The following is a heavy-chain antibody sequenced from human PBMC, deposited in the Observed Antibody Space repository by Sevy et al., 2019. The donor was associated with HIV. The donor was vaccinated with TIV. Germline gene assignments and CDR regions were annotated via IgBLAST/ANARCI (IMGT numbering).Heavy chain of an antibody. Sequence: SETLSLTCAVSGGSISSSNWWSWVRQPPGKGLEWIGEIYHSGSTNYNPSLKRRVTITVDKSKNQFSLKLSSVTAADTAVYYCARDQIGGDYGDYYFYYYGMDVWGQGTTVTVSS. CDR1: GGSISSSNW. J-gene: IGHJ6*02. CDR3: ARDQIGGDYGDYYFYYYGMDV. CDR2: IYHSGST. D-gene: IGHD4-17*01. V-gene: IGHV4-4*02.